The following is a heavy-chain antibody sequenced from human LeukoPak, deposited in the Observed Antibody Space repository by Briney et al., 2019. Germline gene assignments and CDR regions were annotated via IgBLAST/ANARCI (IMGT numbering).Heavy chain of an antibody. CDR1: GFTFSSYW. V-gene: IGHV3-7*01. D-gene: IGHD3-10*01. CDR2: IKQDGSEK. Sequence: GGSLRLSCAASGFTFSSYWKSWVRQAPGKGLEWVANIKQDGSEKYYVDSVKGRFTISRDNAKNSLYLQMNSLRAEDTAVYYCARDAYGSGSSDYWGQGTLVTVSS. J-gene: IGHJ4*02. CDR3: ARDAYGSGSSDY.